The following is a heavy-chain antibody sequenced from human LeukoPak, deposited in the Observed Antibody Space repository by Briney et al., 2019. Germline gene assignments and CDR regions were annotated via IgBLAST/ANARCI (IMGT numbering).Heavy chain of an antibody. CDR2: VSTSNGDT. D-gene: IGHD5-18*01. Sequence: ASVKVSCKTSGYNFNRYTITWVRQAPGQGLEGMGWVSTSNGDTSYADKFQGRVTMTTETVTKTAYMELRRLRSGDTAMYFCARVSDTSMVTPGFDSWGQGTLVTVSS. CDR3: ARVSDTSMVTPGFDS. J-gene: IGHJ4*02. CDR1: GYNFNRYT. V-gene: IGHV1-18*01.